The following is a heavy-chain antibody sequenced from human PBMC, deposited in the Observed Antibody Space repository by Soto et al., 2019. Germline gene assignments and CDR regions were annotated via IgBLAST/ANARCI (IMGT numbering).Heavy chain of an antibody. CDR2: INHSGST. V-gene: IGHV4-34*01. CDR1: GGSFSGYY. J-gene: IGHJ6*02. D-gene: IGHD1-26*01. CDR3: ARFRVGGSYDVGYYYYGMDV. Sequence: NPSETLSLTCAVYGGSFSGYYWSWIRQPPGKGLEWIGEINHSGSTNYNPSLKSRVTISVDTSKNQFSLKLSSVTAADTAVYYCARFRVGGSYDVGYYYYGMDVWGQGTTVTVSS.